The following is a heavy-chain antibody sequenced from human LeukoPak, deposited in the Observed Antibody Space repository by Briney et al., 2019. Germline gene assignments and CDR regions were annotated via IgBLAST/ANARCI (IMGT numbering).Heavy chain of an antibody. CDR1: GFTFSDYY. CDR3: ARGRNAYTFDN. CDR2: ISSSSSYT. V-gene: IGHV3-11*06. J-gene: IGHJ4*02. D-gene: IGHD5-24*01. Sequence: GGSLRLSCAASGFTFSDYYMSWIRQAPGKGLGWVSYISSSSSYTNYADSVKGRFTISRDNARNSLYLQMNSLRAEDTAVYYCARGRNAYTFDNWGQGTLVTVSS.